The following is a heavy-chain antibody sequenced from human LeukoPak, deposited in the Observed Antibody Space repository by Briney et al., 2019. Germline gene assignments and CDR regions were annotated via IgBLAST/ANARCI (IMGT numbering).Heavy chain of an antibody. D-gene: IGHD2-2*02. CDR2: ISGSGGST. CDR3: AKTPGYCSSTSCYSGNWFDP. V-gene: IGHV3-23*01. CDR1: GFIFSPYA. Sequence: GGSLRLSCAASGFIFSPYAMSWVRQAPGKGLEWVSAISGSGGSTYYADSVKGRFTISRDNSKNTLYLQMNSLRAEDTAVYYCAKTPGYCSSTSCYSGNWFDPWGQGTLVTVSS. J-gene: IGHJ5*02.